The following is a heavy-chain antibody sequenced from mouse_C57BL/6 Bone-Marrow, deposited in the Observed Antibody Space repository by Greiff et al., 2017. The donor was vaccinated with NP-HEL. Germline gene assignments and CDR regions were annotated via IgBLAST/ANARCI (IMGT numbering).Heavy chain of an antibody. CDR1: GYTFTSYG. CDR2: IYPRSGNT. V-gene: IGHV1-81*01. J-gene: IGHJ2*01. Sequence: QVQLKQSGAELARPGASVKLSCKASGYTFTSYGIIWVKQRTGQGLEGIGEIYPRSGNTYYNEKFKGKATLTADKSSSTAYMELRSLTSEDSAVYFCVKGGYYWGQGTTLTVSS. CDR3: VKGGYY.